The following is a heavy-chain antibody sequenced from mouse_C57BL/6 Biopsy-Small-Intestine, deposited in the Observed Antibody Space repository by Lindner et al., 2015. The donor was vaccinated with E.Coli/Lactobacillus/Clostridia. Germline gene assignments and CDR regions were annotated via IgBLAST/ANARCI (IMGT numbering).Heavy chain of an antibody. CDR3: ARGTRADY. Sequence: VQLQESGPELVKPGASVKISCKASGYAFSSLWMNWVKQRPGKGLEWIGRIYPGGGDTTYNGMFKGKATLTADKSSNTAYMHLSSLTSEDSAVYFCARGTRADYWGQGTTLTVSS. V-gene: IGHV1-82*01. CDR2: IYPGGGDT. D-gene: IGHD3-3*01. J-gene: IGHJ2*01. CDR1: GYAFSSLW.